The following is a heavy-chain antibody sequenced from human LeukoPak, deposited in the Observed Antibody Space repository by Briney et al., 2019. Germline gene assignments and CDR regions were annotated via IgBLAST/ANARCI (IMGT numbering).Heavy chain of an antibody. CDR1: GYTFTCYG. CDR3: ARVQTAAVAADY. D-gene: IGHD6-19*01. CDR2: ISAYNGNT. J-gene: IGHJ4*02. V-gene: IGHV1-18*01. Sequence: ASVKVSCKASGYTFTCYGISWVRQAPGQGLEWMGWISAYNGNTNYAQKLQGRVTMTTDTSTSTAYMELRSLRSDDTAVYYCARVQTAAVAADYWGQGTLVTVSS.